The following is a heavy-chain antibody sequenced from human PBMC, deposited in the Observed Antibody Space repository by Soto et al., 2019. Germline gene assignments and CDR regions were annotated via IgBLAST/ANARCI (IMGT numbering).Heavy chain of an antibody. CDR3: ARVRVLVNMALDSSGYYYYYYGMDV. J-gene: IGHJ6*02. V-gene: IGHV4-61*01. CDR1: GGSVSSGSYY. Sequence: SSDTLSLTCTVSGGSVSSGSYYWSWIRQPSGKGLEWIGYIYYSGSTNYNPSLKGRGTISVDTSKKRFSLKLSSVTGAETAVYYVARVRVLVNMALDSSGYYYYYYGMDVSGQGTTV. CDR2: IYYSGST. D-gene: IGHD3-22*01.